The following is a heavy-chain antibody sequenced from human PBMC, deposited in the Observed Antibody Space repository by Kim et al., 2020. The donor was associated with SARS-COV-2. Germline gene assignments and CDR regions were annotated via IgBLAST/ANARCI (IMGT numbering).Heavy chain of an antibody. CDR1: GFTFSSYE. CDR3: ASRSCTNGVCYRYYYGMDV. CDR2: ISSSGSTI. V-gene: IGHV3-48*03. J-gene: IGHJ6*02. Sequence: GGSLRLSCAASGFTFSSYEMNWVRQAPGKGLEWVSYISSSGSTIYYADSVKGRFTISRDNAKNSLYLQMNSLRAEDTAVYYCASRSCTNGVCYRYYYGMDVWGQGTTVTVSS. D-gene: IGHD2-8*01.